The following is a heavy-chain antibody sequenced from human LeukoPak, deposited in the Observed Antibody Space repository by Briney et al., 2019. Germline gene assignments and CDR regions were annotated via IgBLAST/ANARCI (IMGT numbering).Heavy chain of an antibody. CDR3: TRRIDATYYYDSSGYYSGDFDY. CDR1: GFTFSGSA. CDR2: IRSKVNSYAT. V-gene: IGHV3-73*01. Sequence: GGSLRLSCAASGFTFSGSAIHWVRQASGKGLEWVGRIRSKVNSYATAYAASVKGRFTISRDDSKNTAYLQMNSLKTEDTAVYYCTRRIDATYYYDSSGYYSGDFDYWGQGTLVTVSS. J-gene: IGHJ4*02. D-gene: IGHD3-22*01.